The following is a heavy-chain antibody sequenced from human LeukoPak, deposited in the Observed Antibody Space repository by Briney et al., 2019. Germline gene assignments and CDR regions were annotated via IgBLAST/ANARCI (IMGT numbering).Heavy chain of an antibody. CDR1: GFTFSSYA. J-gene: IGHJ4*02. Sequence: GRSLRLSCAASGFTFSSYAMHWVRQAPGKWLEWVAVISYDGSNKYYADSVKGRFTISRDNSKNTLYLQMNSLRAEDTAVYYCARVVAAAGPDSPLGHWGQGTLVTVSS. V-gene: IGHV3-30*04. CDR2: ISYDGSNK. D-gene: IGHD6-13*01. CDR3: ARVVAAAGPDSPLGH.